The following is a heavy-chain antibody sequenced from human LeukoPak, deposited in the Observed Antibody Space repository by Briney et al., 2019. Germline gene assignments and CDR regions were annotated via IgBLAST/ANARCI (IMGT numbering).Heavy chain of an antibody. D-gene: IGHD6-13*01. CDR3: AKDAVASEGQQLVFPFDP. CDR1: GFTFSTYS. V-gene: IGHV3-30-3*01. J-gene: IGHJ5*02. CDR2: ISYDGSNK. Sequence: PGGSLRLSCAASGFTFSTYSMHWVRQTLGKGLEWVAFISYDGSNKYYADSVKGRFTISRDNSKNTLYLQMNSLKTEDTAVYYCAKDAVASEGQQLVFPFDPWGQGTLVTVSS.